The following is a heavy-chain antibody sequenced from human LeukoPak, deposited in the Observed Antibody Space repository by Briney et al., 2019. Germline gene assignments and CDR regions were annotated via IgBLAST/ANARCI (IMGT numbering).Heavy chain of an antibody. Sequence: GESLKISCKGSGYSFTNIWIGWVRQMPGKGLEWMGIIYPSDSDTTYSPSFQGQVTISADKSISTAYLQWSSLKASDTAMYYCARHARLSIAVAGTETDYWGQGTLVTVSS. CDR3: ARHARLSIAVAGTETDY. CDR2: IYPSDSDT. CDR1: GYSFTNIW. D-gene: IGHD6-19*01. V-gene: IGHV5-51*01. J-gene: IGHJ4*02.